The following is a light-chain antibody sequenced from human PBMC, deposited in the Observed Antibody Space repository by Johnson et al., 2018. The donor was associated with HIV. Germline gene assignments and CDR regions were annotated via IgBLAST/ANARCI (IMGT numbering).Light chain of an antibody. CDR3: GTWDISLSVGYG. J-gene: IGLJ1*01. CDR1: SSNIGNNY. Sequence: QSVLTQPPSVSAAPGQKVTISCSGSSSNIGNNYVSWYQQLPGTAPKLLICENNKRPSGIPDRFSGSKSGTSATLGITGLQTGDEADYYCGTWDISLSVGYGFCTGTNVTVL. V-gene: IGLV1-51*02. CDR2: ENN.